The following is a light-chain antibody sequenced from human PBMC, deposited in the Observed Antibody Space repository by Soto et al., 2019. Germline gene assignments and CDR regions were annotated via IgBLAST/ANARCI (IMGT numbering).Light chain of an antibody. CDR1: SSNIGAGYD. Sequence: QSVLTQPPSVSGAPGQRVTISCTGSSSNIGAGYDVHWYQQLPGTAPKLLIYGNINRPSGVPDRFSGSKSGTSASLAITGLQAEDEANYYCQPYDTSLGGSVFGGGTKLTVL. V-gene: IGLV1-40*01. J-gene: IGLJ2*01. CDR3: QPYDTSLGGSV. CDR2: GNI.